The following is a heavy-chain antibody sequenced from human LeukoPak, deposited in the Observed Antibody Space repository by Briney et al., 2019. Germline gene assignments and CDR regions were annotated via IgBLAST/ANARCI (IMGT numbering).Heavy chain of an antibody. D-gene: IGHD4-11*01. CDR1: GGTFSSYA. CDR2: IIPILGIA. CDR3: AGDKAVTTELTQYFQH. V-gene: IGHV1-69*04. Sequence: SVKVSCKASGGTFSSYAISWVRQAPGQGLEWMGRIIPILGIANYAQKFQGRVTITADKSTSTAYMELSSLRSEDTAVYYCAGDKAVTTELTQYFQHWGQGTLVTVSS. J-gene: IGHJ1*01.